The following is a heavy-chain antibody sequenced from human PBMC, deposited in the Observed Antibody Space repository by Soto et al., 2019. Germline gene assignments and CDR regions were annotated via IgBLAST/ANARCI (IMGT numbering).Heavy chain of an antibody. CDR2: VFYTGRA. V-gene: IGHV4-59*01. CDR3: ARDGDGRMTTNPYYYNGMDV. J-gene: IGHJ6*02. Sequence: QVQLQESGPGLVEASETLSLTCTVSGGSLGSYYWSWIRQPPGKGLEWIGYVFYTGRANYDASLKSGVSISLDTSNYPFSLKLSSVTAADTAVYYCARDGDGRMTTNPYYYNGMDVWGPGTTVTVSS. CDR1: GGSLGSYY. D-gene: IGHD4-4*01.